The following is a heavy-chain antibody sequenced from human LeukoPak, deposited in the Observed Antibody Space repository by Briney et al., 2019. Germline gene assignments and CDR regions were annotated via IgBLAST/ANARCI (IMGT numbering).Heavy chain of an antibody. V-gene: IGHV3-48*04. Sequence: GGSLRLSCAASGFTFSSYSMNWVRQAPGKGLEWVSYISSSSSTIYYADSVKGRFTISRDNAKNSLYLQMNSLRAEDTAVYYCAGYHWNSGVVYWGQGTLVTVSS. CDR2: ISSSSSTI. D-gene: IGHD1-7*01. CDR1: GFTFSSYS. CDR3: AGYHWNSGVVY. J-gene: IGHJ4*02.